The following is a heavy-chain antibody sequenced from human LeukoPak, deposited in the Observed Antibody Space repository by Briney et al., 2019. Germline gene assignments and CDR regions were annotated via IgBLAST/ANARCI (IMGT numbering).Heavy chain of an antibody. J-gene: IGHJ4*02. V-gene: IGHV3-23*01. D-gene: IGHD6-25*01. CDR1: GFTFSRYA. Sequence: GGSLRLSCAASGFTFSRYAMSWVRQAPGRGLEWVSAITNSGGDTYYADSAKGRFTISRDNSKNMFYLQMNSLRVEDTAVYYCAKGSAASRPYYFDYWGQGTLVTVSS. CDR3: AKGSAASRPYYFDY. CDR2: ITNSGGDT.